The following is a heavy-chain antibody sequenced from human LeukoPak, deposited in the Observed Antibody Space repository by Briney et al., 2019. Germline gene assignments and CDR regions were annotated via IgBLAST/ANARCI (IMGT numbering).Heavy chain of an antibody. Sequence: GGSLRLSCAASGFTFDDYAMHWVRQAPGKGLEWVSGISWNSGSIGYADSVKGRFTISRDNAKNSLYLQMNSLRAEDTALYYCAKESLGGYSYGHFDYWGQGTLVTVSS. J-gene: IGHJ4*02. CDR2: ISWNSGSI. CDR1: GFTFDDYA. CDR3: AKESLGGYSYGHFDY. D-gene: IGHD5-18*01. V-gene: IGHV3-9*01.